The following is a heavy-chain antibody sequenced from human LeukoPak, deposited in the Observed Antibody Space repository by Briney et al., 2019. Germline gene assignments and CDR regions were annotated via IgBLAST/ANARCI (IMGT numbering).Heavy chain of an antibody. CDR3: ARGLKYCGDGTCQSTYFDY. CDR1: VGSISNYY. Sequence: SETRSLTSTVPVGSISNYYWTWIRQPAGKGLEWIGRIYTIGSTDYNPSLKSRVTMSVDTSKNQFSLRLSSVTAADTAIYYCARGLKYCGDGTCQSTYFDYWGQGTLVPVSS. CDR2: IYTIGST. V-gene: IGHV4-4*07. J-gene: IGHJ4*02. D-gene: IGHD2-15*01.